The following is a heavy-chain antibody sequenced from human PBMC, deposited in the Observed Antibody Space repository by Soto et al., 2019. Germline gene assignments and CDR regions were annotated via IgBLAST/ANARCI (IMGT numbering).Heavy chain of an antibody. CDR2: ISSSSTI. Sequence: PGGSLRLSCAASGFTFSSYSMNWVRQAPGKGLEWVSYISSSSTIYYADSVKGRFTISRDNAKNSLYLQMNSLRAEDTAVYYCARAYSSSWYAYFDYWGQGTLVTVSS. V-gene: IGHV3-48*01. J-gene: IGHJ4*02. CDR1: GFTFSSYS. CDR3: ARAYSSSWYAYFDY. D-gene: IGHD6-13*01.